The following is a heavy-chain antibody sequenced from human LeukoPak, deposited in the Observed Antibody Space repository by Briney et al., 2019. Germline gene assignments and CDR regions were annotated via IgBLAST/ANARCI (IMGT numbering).Heavy chain of an antibody. CDR2: IYYSGST. J-gene: IGHJ4*01. CDR3: ASSYYDSSGYYAY. CDR1: GGSISSYY. D-gene: IGHD3-22*01. Sequence: PSETLSLTCTVSGGSISSYYWSWIRQPPGKGLEWIGYIYYSGSTNYNPSLKSRVTISVDTSKNQFSLKLSSVTAADTAVYYCASSYYDSSGYYAYWGQDPWSPSPQ. V-gene: IGHV4-59*01.